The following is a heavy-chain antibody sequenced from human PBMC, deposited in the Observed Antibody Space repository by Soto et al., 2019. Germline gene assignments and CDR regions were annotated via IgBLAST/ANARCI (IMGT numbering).Heavy chain of an antibody. Sequence: SETLSLTCTVSGGSISSGGYYWSWIRQHPGKGLEWIGYIYYSGSTYYNPSLKSRVTISVDTSKNQFSLKLSSVTAADTAVYYCARDYGSGRGKQTRAAYYYYGMDVWGQGTTVTVS. CDR3: ARDYGSGRGKQTRAAYYYYGMDV. D-gene: IGHD3-10*01. J-gene: IGHJ6*02. CDR2: IYYSGST. CDR1: GGSISSGGYY. V-gene: IGHV4-31*03.